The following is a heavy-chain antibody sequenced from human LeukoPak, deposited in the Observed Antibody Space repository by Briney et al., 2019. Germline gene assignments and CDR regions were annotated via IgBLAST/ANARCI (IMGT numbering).Heavy chain of an antibody. V-gene: IGHV1-69*04. Sequence: ASVKASCKTSGGTFSSSAITWVRQAPGQGLEWMGRIIPALNITSYAQKFQGRVTITADTSTSTAYMELSSLRSEETAVYYCARDQGLTAPPPYGLDVWGQGTTVTVSS. CDR3: ARDQGLTAPPPYGLDV. CDR2: IIPALNIT. J-gene: IGHJ6*02. CDR1: GGTFSSSA. D-gene: IGHD5-18*01.